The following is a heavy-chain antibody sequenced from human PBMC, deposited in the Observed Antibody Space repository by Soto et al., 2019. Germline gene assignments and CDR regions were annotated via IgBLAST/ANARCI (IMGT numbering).Heavy chain of an antibody. Sequence: GASVKVSCKASGGTFSSYTISWVRQAPGQGLEWMGRIIPILGIANYAQKFQGRVTITADKSTSTAYMELSSLRSEDTAVYYCASSKRYGDYDGPLDYWGQGTLVTVSS. CDR2: IIPILGIA. V-gene: IGHV1-69*02. D-gene: IGHD4-17*01. CDR3: ASSKRYGDYDGPLDY. J-gene: IGHJ4*02. CDR1: GGTFSSYT.